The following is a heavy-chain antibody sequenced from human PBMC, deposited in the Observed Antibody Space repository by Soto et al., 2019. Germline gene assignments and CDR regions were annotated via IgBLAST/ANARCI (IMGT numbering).Heavy chain of an antibody. V-gene: IGHV4-4*07. CDR2: IHDTGRT. D-gene: IGHD3-16*02. J-gene: IGHJ4*02. Sequence: SETLSLTCTVSGDSLRTYYWSWIRQPAGERLEWIGRIHDTGRTNYNPSLKSRVTMSVDTSKNQFSLRVNSVTAADTAVYYCARESVSGTYRFDSWGQGTLVTVSS. CDR1: GDSLRTYY. CDR3: ARESVSGTYRFDS.